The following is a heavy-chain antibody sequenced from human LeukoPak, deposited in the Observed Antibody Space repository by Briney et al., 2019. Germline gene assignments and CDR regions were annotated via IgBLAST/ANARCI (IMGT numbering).Heavy chain of an antibody. Sequence: PSETLSLTCTVSGGSISSYYWSWIRQPPGKGLEWIGYIYYSGSTNYNPSLKSRVTISVDTSKNQFSLKLSSVTAADTAVYYCARVTSLTGYSSDYDAFDIWGQGTMVTVSS. CDR2: IYYSGST. CDR1: GGSISSYY. D-gene: IGHD3-9*01. CDR3: ARVTSLTGYSSDYDAFDI. J-gene: IGHJ3*02. V-gene: IGHV4-59*01.